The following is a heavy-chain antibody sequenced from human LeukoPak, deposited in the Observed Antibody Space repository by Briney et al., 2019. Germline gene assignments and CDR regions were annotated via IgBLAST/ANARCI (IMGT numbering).Heavy chain of an antibody. CDR3: ARETYCSSTSCYIGDGY. D-gene: IGHD2-2*02. CDR1: GFTFSSYS. Sequence: GGSLRLSCAATGFTFSSYSMNWVRQAPGKGLEWVSSISSTSSYIYYADSVRGRFTISRDNAKNSLYLQMNSLRAEDTAVYYCARETYCSSTSCYIGDGYWGQGTLVTVSS. V-gene: IGHV3-21*01. CDR2: ISSTSSYI. J-gene: IGHJ4*02.